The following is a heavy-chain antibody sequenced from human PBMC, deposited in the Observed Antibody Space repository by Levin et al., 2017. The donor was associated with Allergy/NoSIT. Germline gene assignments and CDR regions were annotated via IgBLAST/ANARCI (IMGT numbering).Heavy chain of an antibody. V-gene: IGHV3-21*01. J-gene: IGHJ4*02. D-gene: IGHD1-26*01. CDR2: ISSSSSYI. CDR1: GFTFSSYS. Sequence: ASVKVSCAASGFTFSSYSMNWVRQAPGKGLEWVSSISSSSSYIYYADSVKGRFTISRDNAKNSLYLQMNSLRAEDTAVYYCARGRMGATYTAYYFDYWGQGTLVTVSS. CDR3: ARGRMGATYTAYYFDY.